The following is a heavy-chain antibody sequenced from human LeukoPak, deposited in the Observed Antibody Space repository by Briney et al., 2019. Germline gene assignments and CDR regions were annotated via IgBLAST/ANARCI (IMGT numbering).Heavy chain of an antibody. J-gene: IGHJ3*02. Sequence: ASVKVSCKASGYTFTSYDINWVRQATGQGLEWMGWMNPNSGNTGYAQKFQGRVTMTRNTSISTAYMELSSLRSEDTAVYYCASAAMVLNDAFDIWGQGTMVTVSS. CDR2: MNPNSGNT. D-gene: IGHD4/OR15-4a*01. V-gene: IGHV1-8*01. CDR1: GYTFTSYD. CDR3: ASAAMVLNDAFDI.